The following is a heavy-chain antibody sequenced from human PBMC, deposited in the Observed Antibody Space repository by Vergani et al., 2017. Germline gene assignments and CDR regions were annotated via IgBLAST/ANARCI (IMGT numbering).Heavy chain of an antibody. CDR1: GGSISSGSYY. Sequence: QVQLQESGPGLVKPSQTLSLTCTVSGGSISSGSYYWSWIRQPAGKGLEWIGRIYTSGSTNYNPSLKSRVTMSVDTSKNQFSLKLSSVTAADTAVYYCARDRYFWSGYSSYDYYYMDVWGKGTTVTVSS. D-gene: IGHD3-3*01. V-gene: IGHV4-61*02. J-gene: IGHJ6*03. CDR3: ARDRYFWSGYSSYDYYYMDV. CDR2: IYTSGST.